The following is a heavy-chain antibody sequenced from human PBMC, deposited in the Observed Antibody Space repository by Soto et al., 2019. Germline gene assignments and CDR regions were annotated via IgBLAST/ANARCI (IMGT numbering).Heavy chain of an antibody. D-gene: IGHD3-10*01. V-gene: IGHV1-46*01. Sequence: ASVKVSCKASGYTFTSYYMHWVRQAPGQGLEWMGIINPSGGSTSYAQKFQGRVTMTRDTSTSTVYMELSSLRSEDTAVYYCARGDYGFGEHYYYYGMDVWGQGTTVTVSS. J-gene: IGHJ6*02. CDR2: INPSGGST. CDR1: GYTFTSYY. CDR3: ARGDYGFGEHYYYYGMDV.